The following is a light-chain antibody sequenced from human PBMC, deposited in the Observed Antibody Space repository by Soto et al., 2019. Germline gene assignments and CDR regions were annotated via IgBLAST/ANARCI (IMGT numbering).Light chain of an antibody. CDR1: QSLLNSNGYNY. CDR3: MQSLQSPPT. Sequence: DIVMTQSPLSLPVTPGEPASISCRSSQSLLNSNGYNYLDWYLQKPGQSPQLLIYLASKRASGVPDRFSGSGSGTDYTLKISSLEAEDAGIYYCMQSLQSPPTFGGGTKVDIK. V-gene: IGKV2-28*01. CDR2: LAS. J-gene: IGKJ4*01.